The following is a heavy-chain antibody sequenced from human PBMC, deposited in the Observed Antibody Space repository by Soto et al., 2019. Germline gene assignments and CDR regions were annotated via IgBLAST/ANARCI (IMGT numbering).Heavy chain of an antibody. D-gene: IGHD1-26*01. Sequence: SLTCTVSGGSISSSSYYWGWIRQPPGKGLEWIGSIYYSGSTYYNPSLKSRVTISVDTSKNQFSLKLSSVTAADTAVYYCARHLSLVGATWIYYGMDVWGQGTTVTVSS. CDR2: IYYSGST. CDR1: GGSISSSSYY. V-gene: IGHV4-39*01. J-gene: IGHJ6*02. CDR3: ARHLSLVGATWIYYGMDV.